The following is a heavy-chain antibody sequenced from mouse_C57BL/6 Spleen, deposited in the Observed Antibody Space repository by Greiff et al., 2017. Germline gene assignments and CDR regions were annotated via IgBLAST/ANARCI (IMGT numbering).Heavy chain of an antibody. D-gene: IGHD1-1*01. CDR2: ISSGSSTI. CDR3: ARDYYGSSYGAAY. J-gene: IGHJ3*01. V-gene: IGHV5-17*01. CDR1: GFTFSDYG. Sequence: EVNVVESGGGLVKPGGSLKLSCAASGFTFSDYGMHWVRQAPEKGLEWVAYISSGSSTIYYADTVKGRFTISRDNAKNTLFLQMTSLRSEDTAMYYCARDYYGSSYGAAYWGQGTLVTVSA.